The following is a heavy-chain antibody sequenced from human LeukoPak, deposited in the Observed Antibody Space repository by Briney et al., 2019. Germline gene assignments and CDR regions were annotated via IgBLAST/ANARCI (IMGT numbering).Heavy chain of an antibody. J-gene: IGHJ4*02. D-gene: IGHD2-2*01. Sequence: PGRSLRLSCTASGFAFGDYAMSWVRQAPGKGLEWVGFIRSKAYGGTTEYAASVKGRFTISRDDSKSIAYLQMNSLKTEDTAVYYCTRGGDIVVVPAAFLDYWGQGTLVTVSS. CDR1: GFAFGDYA. CDR3: TRGGDIVVVPAAFLDY. CDR2: IRSKAYGGTT. V-gene: IGHV3-49*04.